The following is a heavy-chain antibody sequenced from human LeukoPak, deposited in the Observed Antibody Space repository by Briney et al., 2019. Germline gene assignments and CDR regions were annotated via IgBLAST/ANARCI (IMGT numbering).Heavy chain of an antibody. Sequence: PGRSLRLSCAASGFTFSSYAMHWVRQAPGKGLEWVAVISYDGSNKYYADSVKGRFTISRDNSKNTLYLQMNSLRAEDTAVYYCPRGFTDYSHFNYGGKGTLVTVS. J-gene: IGHJ4*02. V-gene: IGHV3-30-3*01. CDR3: PRGFTDYSHFNY. CDR2: ISYDGSNK. CDR1: GFTFSSYA. D-gene: IGHD4-11*01.